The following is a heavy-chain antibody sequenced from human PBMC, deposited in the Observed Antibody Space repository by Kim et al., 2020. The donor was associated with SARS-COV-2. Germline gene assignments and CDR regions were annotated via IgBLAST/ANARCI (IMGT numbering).Heavy chain of an antibody. V-gene: IGHV3-30*01. J-gene: IGHJ4*02. D-gene: IGHD1-7*01. CDR3: ARDNYNWNYVGHFDY. Sequence: SVKGRFTISRDNSKNTLYLQMNSLRAEDTAVYYCARDNYNWNYVGHFDYWGQGTLVTVSS.